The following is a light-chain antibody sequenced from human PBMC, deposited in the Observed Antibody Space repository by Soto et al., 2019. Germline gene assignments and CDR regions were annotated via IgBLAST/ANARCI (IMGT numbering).Light chain of an antibody. V-gene: IGKV3-15*01. CDR3: QHYGNSPYT. CDR1: QSVNIH. Sequence: EIVTTQSPATLSVSPGERATLSCRASQSVNIHLAWYQQKPGQAPRLLIYGASTRATGIPARFSGSGSETEFTLTISSLQSEDFAVYYCQHYGNSPYTFGQGTRLEIK. J-gene: IGKJ5*01. CDR2: GAS.